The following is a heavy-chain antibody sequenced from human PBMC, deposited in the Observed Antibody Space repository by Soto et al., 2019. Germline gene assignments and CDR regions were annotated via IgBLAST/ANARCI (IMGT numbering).Heavy chain of an antibody. J-gene: IGHJ4*02. D-gene: IGHD3-16*02. CDR1: GGSISTRSSY. V-gene: IGHV4-39*01. CDR3: APTYYDYVWGSYRYFDY. CDR2: IYYSGST. Sequence: SETLSLTCTVSGGSISTRSSYWGWIRQPPGKGLEWIGSIYYSGSTYYNPSLKSRVTISVDTSKNQFSLKLSSVTAADTAVYYCAPTYYDYVWGSYRYFDYWGQGTLVTVSS.